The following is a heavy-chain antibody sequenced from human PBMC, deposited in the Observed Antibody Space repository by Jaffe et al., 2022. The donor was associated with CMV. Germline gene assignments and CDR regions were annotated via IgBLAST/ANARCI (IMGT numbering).Heavy chain of an antibody. CDR2: ISSSGSTI. V-gene: IGHV3-48*03. CDR1: GFTFSSYE. Sequence: EVQLVESGGGLVQPGGSLRLSCAASGFTFSSYEMNWVRQAPGKGLEWVSYISSSGSTIYYADSVKGRFTISRDNAKNSLYLQMNSLRAEDTAVYYCARGQYYYDSSGYYYGYYFDYWGQGTLVTVSS. CDR3: ARGQYYYDSSGYYYGYYFDY. J-gene: IGHJ4*02. D-gene: IGHD3-22*01.